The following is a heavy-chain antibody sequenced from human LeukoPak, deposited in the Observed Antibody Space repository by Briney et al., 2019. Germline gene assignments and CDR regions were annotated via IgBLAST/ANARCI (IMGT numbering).Heavy chain of an antibody. CDR1: GFTFSSYS. CDR3: ARVGGPGSYGPPVDY. Sequence: GGSLRLSCAASGFTFSSYSMNWVRQASGKGLEWVSSISSSSSYIYYADSVKGRFTISRDNAKNSLYLQMNSLRAEDTAVYYCARVGGPGSYGPPVDYWGQGTLVTVSS. D-gene: IGHD3-10*01. J-gene: IGHJ4*02. CDR2: ISSSSSYI. V-gene: IGHV3-21*01.